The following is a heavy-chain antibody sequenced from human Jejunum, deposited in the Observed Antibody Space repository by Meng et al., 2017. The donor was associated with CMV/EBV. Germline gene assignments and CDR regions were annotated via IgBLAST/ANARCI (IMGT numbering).Heavy chain of an antibody. CDR1: FSMDW. V-gene: IGHV3-7*01. CDR3: TREVFGGTYLAAFDV. CDR2: IKQDGSEK. J-gene: IGHJ3*01. D-gene: IGHD1-26*01. Sequence: FSMDWMTGVVQVPAKGMESVATIKQDGSEKYYVDSVNGRLTILKDNTKNSLYIQMNSLRAEDTALYYCTREVFGGTYLAAFDVWGQGTMVTVSS.